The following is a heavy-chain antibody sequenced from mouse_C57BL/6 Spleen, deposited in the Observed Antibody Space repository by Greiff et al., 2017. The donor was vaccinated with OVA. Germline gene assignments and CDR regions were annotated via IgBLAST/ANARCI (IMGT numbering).Heavy chain of an antibody. CDR2: ISSGSSTI. D-gene: IGHD2-5*01. V-gene: IGHV5-17*01. Sequence: DVKLVESGGGLVKPGGSLKLSCAASGFTFSDYGMHWVRQAPEKGLEWVAYISSGSSTIYYADTVKGRFTISRDNAKNTLFLQMTSLRSEDTAMYYCARGTYSKGFDYWGQGTTLTVSS. CDR3: ARGTYSKGFDY. CDR1: GFTFSDYG. J-gene: IGHJ2*01.